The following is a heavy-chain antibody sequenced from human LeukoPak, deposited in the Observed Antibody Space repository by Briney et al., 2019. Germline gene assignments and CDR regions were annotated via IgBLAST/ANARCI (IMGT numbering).Heavy chain of an antibody. Sequence: SGPTLVNPTQTLTLTCSFSGFSLSTRGVGVGWIRQPPGKALEWLALIYWDDDKRYSPSLKSRLTITKDTSKNQVILTMTNMDPVDTATYYCAHGLWGDYGGVGFDPWGQGALVTVSS. CDR3: AHGLWGDYGGVGFDP. CDR2: IYWDDDK. V-gene: IGHV2-5*02. CDR1: GFSLSTRGVG. D-gene: IGHD4-23*01. J-gene: IGHJ5*02.